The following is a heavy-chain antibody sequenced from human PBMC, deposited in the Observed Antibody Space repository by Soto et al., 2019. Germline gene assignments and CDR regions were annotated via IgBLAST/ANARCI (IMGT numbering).Heavy chain of an antibody. Sequence: SETLSLTCTVSGDSISTFYWGWMRQSPGKELEWIGYVYYTGSTNCNPSLKSRVTISVDRSKNQFSLKLTSANAADTAVYYCARGRTVRNYADDSSDYFYFFDYWGQGTQVTVSS. V-gene: IGHV4-59*01. CDR1: GDSISTFY. J-gene: IGHJ4*02. D-gene: IGHD3-22*01. CDR2: VYYTGST. CDR3: ARGRTVRNYADDSSDYFYFFDY.